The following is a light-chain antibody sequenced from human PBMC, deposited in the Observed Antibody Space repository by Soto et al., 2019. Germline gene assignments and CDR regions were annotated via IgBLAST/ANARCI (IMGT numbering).Light chain of an antibody. V-gene: IGLV2-8*01. Sequence: QSALSQPPSASGSPGQSVIISCTGTNSDIGAFTYVSWYQQHPGRAPRLIIYDVTKRPSGVPDRFSGSKSGNTASLAISGLRSEDEADYYCGAWDDSLGGRVFGGGTKLTVL. CDR1: NSDIGAFTY. CDR3: GAWDDSLGGRV. CDR2: DVT. J-gene: IGLJ3*02.